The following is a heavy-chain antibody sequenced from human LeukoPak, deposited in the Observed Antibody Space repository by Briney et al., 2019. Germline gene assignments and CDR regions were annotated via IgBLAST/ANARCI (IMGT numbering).Heavy chain of an antibody. CDR3: ARDPTTGTPDYFDY. J-gene: IGHJ4*02. CDR2: ISYDAKVK. V-gene: IGHV3-30*04. Sequence: GRSLRLSCAASGFTFSSYTMHWVRQAPGKVLEWVAVISYDAKVKFYADSVKGRFTISRDNSDNTLYLQMDSLGADDTALYYCARDPTTGTPDYFDYWGQGTLVTVSS. D-gene: IGHD1-14*01. CDR1: GFTFSSYT.